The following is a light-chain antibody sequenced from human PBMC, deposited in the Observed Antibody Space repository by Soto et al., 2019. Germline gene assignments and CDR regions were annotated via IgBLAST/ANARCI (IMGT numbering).Light chain of an antibody. J-gene: IGLJ1*01. CDR3: SSYTSSSTLFYV. CDR1: SSDVGGYDY. CDR2: DVS. V-gene: IGLV2-14*01. Sequence: QLVLTQPASVSGSPGQSITISCTGTSSDVGGYDYVSWYQQHPGKAPKLMIYDVSNRPSGVSNRFSGSKSGNTASLTISGLQAEDEADYYCSSYTSSSTLFYVFGTGTKVTVL.